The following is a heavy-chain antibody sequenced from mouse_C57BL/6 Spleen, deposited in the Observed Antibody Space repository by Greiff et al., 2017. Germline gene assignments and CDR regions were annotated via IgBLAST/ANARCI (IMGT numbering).Heavy chain of an antibody. CDR1: GYTFTDYN. D-gene: IGHD2-4*01. V-gene: IGHV1-22*01. CDR3: ARLGRLRPYYYAMDY. CDR2: INPNNGGT. Sequence: EVQLQQSGPELVKPGASVKMSCKASGYTFTDYNMHWVKQSHGKSLEWIGYINPNNGGTSYNQKFKGKATLTVNKSSSTAYMELRSLTSEDSAVYYCARLGRLRPYYYAMDYWGQGTSVTVSS. J-gene: IGHJ4*01.